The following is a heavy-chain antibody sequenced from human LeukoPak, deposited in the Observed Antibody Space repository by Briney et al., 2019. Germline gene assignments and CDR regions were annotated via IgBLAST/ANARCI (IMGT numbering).Heavy chain of an antibody. Sequence: ASVKVSCKASGYTFTSYGISWVRQAPGQGLEWMGWISAYNGNTNYAQKLQGRVTMTTDTSTSTAYMELRSLRSDDTAVYYCARVDRYCSSTSRYLSYYLRYYYYYGMDVWGQGTTVTVSS. CDR3: ARVDRYCSSTSRYLSYYLRYYYYYGMDV. J-gene: IGHJ6*02. D-gene: IGHD2-2*01. CDR2: ISAYNGNT. CDR1: GYTFTSYG. V-gene: IGHV1-18*01.